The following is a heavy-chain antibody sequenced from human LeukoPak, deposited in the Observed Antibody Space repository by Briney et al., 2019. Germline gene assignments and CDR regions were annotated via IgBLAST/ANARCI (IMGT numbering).Heavy chain of an antibody. Sequence: PSETLSLTCTVSGGSISSSSYYWGWIRQPPGKGLEWIGSIYYSGSTYYNPSLKSRVTISVDTSKNRFSLKLSSVTAADTAVYYCADAFGANRDYWGQGTLVTVSS. D-gene: IGHD3-10*01. CDR2: IYYSGST. CDR3: ADAFGANRDY. J-gene: IGHJ4*02. V-gene: IGHV4-39*01. CDR1: GGSISSSSYY.